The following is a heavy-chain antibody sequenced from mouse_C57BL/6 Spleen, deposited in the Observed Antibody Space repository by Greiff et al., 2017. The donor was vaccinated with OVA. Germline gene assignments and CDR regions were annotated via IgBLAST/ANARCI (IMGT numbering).Heavy chain of an antibody. Sequence: QVTLKESGPGILQSSQTLSLTCSFSGFSLSTSGMGVSWIRQPSGKGLEWLAHIYWDDDKRYNPSLKSRLTISKDTSRNQVFLKITSVDTADTATYYCARRWPTVSSWGYFDYWGQGTTLTVSS. V-gene: IGHV8-12*01. CDR2: IYWDDDK. D-gene: IGHD1-1*01. CDR3: ARRWPTVSSWGYFDY. J-gene: IGHJ2*01. CDR1: GFSLSTSGMG.